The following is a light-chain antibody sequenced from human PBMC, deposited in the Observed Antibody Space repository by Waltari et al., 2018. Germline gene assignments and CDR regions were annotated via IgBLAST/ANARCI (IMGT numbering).Light chain of an antibody. CDR3: CSYAGSSIVV. Sequence: QSALTQPASVPGSPGQSITIPCTGTSRDVGSYNLVSRYQQQPGKAPKLMIYEGSKRPSGVSNRFSGSKSGNTASLTISGLQAEDEADYYCCSYAGSSIVVFGGGTKLTVL. V-gene: IGLV2-23*01. CDR1: SRDVGSYNL. CDR2: EGS. J-gene: IGLJ2*01.